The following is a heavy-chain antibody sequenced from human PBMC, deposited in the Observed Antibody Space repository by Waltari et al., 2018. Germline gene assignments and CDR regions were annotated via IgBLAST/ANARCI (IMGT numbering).Heavy chain of an antibody. CDR1: GGSFSGYY. V-gene: IGHV4-34*01. CDR2: INHSGST. D-gene: IGHD3-3*01. J-gene: IGHJ5*02. CDR3: ARGHDFWSGPRRGARFDP. Sequence: QVQLQQWGAGLLKPSETLSLTCAVYGGSFSGYYWSWIRQPPGKGLEWVGEINHSGSTNHNPSLKSRVTISVDTSKNQFSLKLSSVTAADTAVYYCARGHDFWSGPRRGARFDPWGQGTLVTVSS.